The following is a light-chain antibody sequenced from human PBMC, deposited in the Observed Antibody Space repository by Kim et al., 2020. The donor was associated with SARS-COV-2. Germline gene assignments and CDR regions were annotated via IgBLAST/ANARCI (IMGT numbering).Light chain of an antibody. Sequence: SSELTQDPAVSVALGQTVRITCQGDSLRSYYASWYQQKPGLAPVLVIYGKNNRPSGIPDRFSGSSSGNTASLTITGAQAEDEADYYCNSRDSSGNHYVFG. CDR2: GKN. V-gene: IGLV3-19*01. J-gene: IGLJ1*01. CDR3: NSRDSSGNHYV. CDR1: SLRSYY.